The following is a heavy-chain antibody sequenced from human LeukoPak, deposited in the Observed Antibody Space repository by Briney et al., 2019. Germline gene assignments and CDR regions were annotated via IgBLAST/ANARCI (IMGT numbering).Heavy chain of an antibody. CDR2: IIPIFGTA. CDR3: ARDAAIYGDGAYYYLW. Sequence: GASVKVSCKASGGTFSRYAISWVRQAPGQGREWMGVIIPIFGTANYAQKFQGRVTSTAGESTTTADMELSRLTSDDTAVYYCARDAAIYGDGAYYYLWWGQGTLVTVSS. V-gene: IGHV1-69*13. CDR1: GGTFSRYA. D-gene: IGHD3-22*01. J-gene: IGHJ4*02.